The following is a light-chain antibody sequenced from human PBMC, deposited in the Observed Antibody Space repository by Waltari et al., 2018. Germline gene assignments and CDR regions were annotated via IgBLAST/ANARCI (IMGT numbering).Light chain of an antibody. CDR1: QSVSSY. J-gene: IGKJ2*01. Sequence: VLTQSPATLSLSPGERATLTCRGSQSVSSYLAWYQQTPAHAPSLLIYDASNRDTDTPDRFSASGSGIDFTLTISGLAPDDFAVYYCQQRDTVGQGTKLEIK. V-gene: IGKV3-11*01. CDR2: DAS. CDR3: QQRDT.